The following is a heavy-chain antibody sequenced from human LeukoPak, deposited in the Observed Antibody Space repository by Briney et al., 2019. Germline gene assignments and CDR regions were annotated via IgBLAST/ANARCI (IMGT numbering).Heavy chain of an antibody. J-gene: IGHJ4*02. CDR1: GGSISGGSYY. CDR2: IYTSGST. D-gene: IGHD3-10*01. CDR3: AREGVGYYGSEPNLDY. Sequence: PSETLSLTCTVSGGSISGGSYYWSWIRQPAGKGLEWIGRIYTSGSTNYNPSLKSRVTISVDTSKNQFSLKLSSVTAADTAVYYCAREGVGYYGSEPNLDYWGQGTLVTVSS. V-gene: IGHV4-61*02.